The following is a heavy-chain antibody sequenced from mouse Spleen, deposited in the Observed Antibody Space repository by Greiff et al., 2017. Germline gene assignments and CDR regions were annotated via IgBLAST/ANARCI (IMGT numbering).Heavy chain of an antibody. CDR2: INPYNGGT. V-gene: IGHV1-19*01. J-gene: IGHJ4*01. D-gene: IGHD2-4*01. CDR3: ASTMIKRNYYAMDY. Sequence: EVKLQESGPVLVKPGASVKMSCKASGYTFTDYYMNWVKQSHGKSLEWIGVINPYNGGTSYNQKFKGKATLTVDKSSSTAYMELNSLTSEDSAVYYCASTMIKRNYYAMDYWGQGTSVTVSS. CDR1: GYTFTDYY.